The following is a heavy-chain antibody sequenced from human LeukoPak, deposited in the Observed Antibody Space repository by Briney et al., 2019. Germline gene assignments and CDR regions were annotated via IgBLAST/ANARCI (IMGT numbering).Heavy chain of an antibody. D-gene: IGHD1-26*01. CDR2: IYTSGST. Sequence: SETLSLTCTVSGGSITIYYWSWIRQAAGKGLEWIGRIYTSGSTNCNPSLKSRVTMSVDTSKNQFSLKLNSVTAADTAVYYCARSGGSGTYYDGSFDYWGQGTLVTVSS. CDR1: GGSITIYY. CDR3: ARSGGSGTYYDGSFDY. V-gene: IGHV4-4*07. J-gene: IGHJ4*02.